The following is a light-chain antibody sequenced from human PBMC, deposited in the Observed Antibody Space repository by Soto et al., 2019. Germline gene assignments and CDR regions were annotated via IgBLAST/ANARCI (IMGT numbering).Light chain of an antibody. Sequence: DIQMTQSPSTVSASVRDRVTITCRASQSISNWLDWYQQKPGEAPKLLIYKASTLDSGVPSRFSGSGSGTEFTLTISSLQPDDFATYYCQQYDSYSYTFGQGTKLEIK. CDR2: KAS. CDR1: QSISNW. CDR3: QQYDSYSYT. J-gene: IGKJ2*01. V-gene: IGKV1-5*03.